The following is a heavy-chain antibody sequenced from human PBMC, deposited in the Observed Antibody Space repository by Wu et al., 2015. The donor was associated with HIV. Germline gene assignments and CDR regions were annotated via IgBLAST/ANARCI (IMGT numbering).Heavy chain of an antibody. D-gene: IGHD3-10*01. J-gene: IGHJ6*02. V-gene: IGHV1-18*01. CDR1: GYTFTSYG. CDR2: ISAYNGNT. Sequence: QVQLVQSGAEVKKPGASVKVSCEASGYTFTSYGITWVRQAPGQGLEWMGWISAYNGNTNYAQKLQGRVTMSTDTSTSTAYMELRSLRSDDTAVYYCARHGITMVRGTGYYGMDVWGQGTTVTVSS. CDR3: ARHGITMVRGTGYYGMDV.